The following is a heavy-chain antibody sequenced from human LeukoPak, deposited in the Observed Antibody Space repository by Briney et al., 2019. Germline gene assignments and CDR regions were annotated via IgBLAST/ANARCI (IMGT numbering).Heavy chain of an antibody. CDR1: GGSISSGGNY. J-gene: IGHJ6*02. Sequence: SETLSLTCTVSGGSISSGGNYWTWIRQNPGKGLEWIGYINYSGNAYYNPSLKSRVTISVDASKNQFSLKLSSVTAADTAVYYCARNELISSNYYYYGMDVWGQGTTVTVSS. CDR2: INYSGNA. CDR3: ARNELISSNYYYYGMDV. V-gene: IGHV4-31*03.